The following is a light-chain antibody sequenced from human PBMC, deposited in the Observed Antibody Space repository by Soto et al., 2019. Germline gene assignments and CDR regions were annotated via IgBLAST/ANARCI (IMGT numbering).Light chain of an antibody. CDR3: QHYGCLPYI. CDR1: QDISNH. Sequence: DIQMTQSPSSLSASVGDRVTITCQASQDISNHLNWYQHKPGEAPKLLIYAASNLETGVPSRFNGRGSGTDFTFTINTLQPEDIAIYYCQHYGCLPYIFGQGTTLEIK. CDR2: AAS. V-gene: IGKV1-33*01. J-gene: IGKJ2*01.